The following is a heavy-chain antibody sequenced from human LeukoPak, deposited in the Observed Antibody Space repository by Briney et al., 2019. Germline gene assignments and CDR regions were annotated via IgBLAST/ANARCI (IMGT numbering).Heavy chain of an antibody. Sequence: SETLSLTCAVYGGSFSGYYWSWIRQPPGKGLEWIGEINHSGSTNYNPSLRSRVTISVDTSKNQFSLKLSSVTAADTAVYYCARGLRIRLTRSGGMDVWGQGTTVTVSS. CDR2: INHSGST. D-gene: IGHD3-9*01. CDR3: ARGLRIRLTRSGGMDV. CDR1: GGSFSGYY. J-gene: IGHJ6*02. V-gene: IGHV4-34*01.